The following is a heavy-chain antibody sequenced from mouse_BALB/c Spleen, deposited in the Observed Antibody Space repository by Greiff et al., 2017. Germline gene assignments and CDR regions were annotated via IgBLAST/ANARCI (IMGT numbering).Heavy chain of an antibody. V-gene: IGHV5-9-3*01. CDR2: ISSGGSYT. D-gene: IGHD2-10*02. CDR3: ARRGYGNYAWYFDV. Sequence: EVQVVESGGGLVKPGGSLKLSCAASGFTFSSYAMSWVRQTPEKRLEWVATISSGGSYTYYPDSVKGRFTISRDNAKNTLYLQMSSLRSEDTAMYYCARRGYGNYAWYFDVWGAGTTVTVSS. J-gene: IGHJ1*01. CDR1: GFTFSSYA.